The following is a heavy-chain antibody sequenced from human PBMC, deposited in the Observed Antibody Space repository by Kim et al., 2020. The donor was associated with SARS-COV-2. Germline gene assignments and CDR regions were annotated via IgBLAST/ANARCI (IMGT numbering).Heavy chain of an antibody. J-gene: IGHJ6*02. D-gene: IGHD3-16*01. Sequence: RFTISRDNTKNSLYLQMNSLRAEDTAVYYCARDSGAPQGYIWGSDYGMDVWGQGTTVTVSS. V-gene: IGHV3-11*06. CDR3: ARDSGAPQGYIWGSDYGMDV.